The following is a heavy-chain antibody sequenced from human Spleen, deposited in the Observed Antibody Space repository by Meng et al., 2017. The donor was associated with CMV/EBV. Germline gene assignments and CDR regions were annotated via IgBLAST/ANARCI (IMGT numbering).Heavy chain of an antibody. D-gene: IGHD6-6*01. CDR3: ARDHLMYSSSSSLDA. CDR2: INSSSII. V-gene: IGHV3-69-1*01. CDR1: GFTFSDYC. J-gene: IGHJ5*02. Sequence: GESLKISCAASGFTFSDYCMNWVRQAPGKGLEWVSSINSSSIIYYTDSVKGRFTISRDHAKNSLYLQMNSLRVEDTAIYYCARDHLMYSSSSSLDAWGQGALVTVSS.